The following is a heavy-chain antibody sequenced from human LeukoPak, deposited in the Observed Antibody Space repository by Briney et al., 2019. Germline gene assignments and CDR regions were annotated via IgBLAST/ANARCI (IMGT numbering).Heavy chain of an antibody. CDR3: AKRGVVIRVILVGFHKEAYYFDS. V-gene: IGHV3-30*04. J-gene: IGHJ4*02. CDR2: ISYDGSNK. CDR1: GFTFSSYA. D-gene: IGHD3-10*01. Sequence: GGSLRLSCAASGFTFSSYAMHWVRQAPGKGLEWVAVISYDGSNKYYADSVKGRFTISRDNPKNTLHLQMNSLRAEDTAVYFCAKRGVVIRVILVGFHKEAYYFDSWGQGALVTVSS.